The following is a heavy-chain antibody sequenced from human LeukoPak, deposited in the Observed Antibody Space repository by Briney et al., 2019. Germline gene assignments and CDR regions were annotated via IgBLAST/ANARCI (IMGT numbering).Heavy chain of an antibody. CDR1: GGSISSYY. V-gene: IGHV4-59*01. CDR2: IYHSGST. D-gene: IGHD2-2*01. CDR3: ARDRAGYCSSTSCWRWFDP. J-gene: IGHJ5*02. Sequence: SSETLSLTCTVPGGSISSYYWSWIRQPPGKGLEWIGYIYHSGSTYYNPSLKSRVTISVDRSKSQFSLKLSSVTAADTAVYYCARDRAGYCSSTSCWRWFDPWGQGTLVTVSS.